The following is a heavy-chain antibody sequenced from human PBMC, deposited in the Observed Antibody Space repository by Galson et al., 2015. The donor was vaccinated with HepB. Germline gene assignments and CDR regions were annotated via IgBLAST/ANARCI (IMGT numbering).Heavy chain of an antibody. CDR1: GFTVSSNY. V-gene: IGHV3-53*01. D-gene: IGHD5-18*01. J-gene: IGHJ4*02. CDR3: ARDSSPRGYSYGYVGY. CDR2: IYSGGST. Sequence: SLRLSCAASGFTVSSNYMSWVRQAPGKGLEWVSVIYSGGSTYYADSVKGRFTISRDNSKNTLYLQMNSLRAEDTAVYYCARDSSPRGYSYGYVGYWGQGTLV.